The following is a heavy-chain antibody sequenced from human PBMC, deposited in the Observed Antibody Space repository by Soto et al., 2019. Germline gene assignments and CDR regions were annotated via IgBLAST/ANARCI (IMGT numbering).Heavy chain of an antibody. CDR2: IYYSGST. CDR1: GGSISSGDYY. D-gene: IGHD3-10*01. J-gene: IGHJ4*02. CDR3: ARDPLREEPFLDY. Sequence: SETLSLTCTVSGGSISSGDYYWSWIRQPPGEGLEWIGYIYYSGSTYYNPSLKSRVTISVDTSKNQFSLKLSSVTAADTAVYYCARDPLREEPFLDYWGQGTLVTVSS. V-gene: IGHV4-30-4*01.